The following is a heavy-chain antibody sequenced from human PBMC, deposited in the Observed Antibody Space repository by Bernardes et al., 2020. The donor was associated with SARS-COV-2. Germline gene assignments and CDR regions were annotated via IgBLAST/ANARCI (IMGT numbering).Heavy chain of an antibody. D-gene: IGHD3-3*01. CDR1: GGSISSSSYY. CDR2: IYYSGST. CDR3: ARRVLRYDFWSGSPDQNWFDP. V-gene: IGHV4-39*01. Sequence: SETLPLTCTVSGGSISSSSYYWGWIRQPPGKGLEWIGSIYYSGSTYYNPSLKSRGTISVDTSKNQFSLKLSSVTAADTAVYYCARRVLRYDFWSGSPDQNWFDPWGQGTLVTVSS. J-gene: IGHJ5*02.